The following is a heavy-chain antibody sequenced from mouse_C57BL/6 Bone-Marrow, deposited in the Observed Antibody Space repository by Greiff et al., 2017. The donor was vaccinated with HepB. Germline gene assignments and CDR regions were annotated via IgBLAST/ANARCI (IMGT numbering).Heavy chain of an antibody. CDR1: GYTFTSYW. CDR2: IDPSDSYT. CDR3: AREGDYWYFDV. J-gene: IGHJ1*03. Sequence: QVQLQQPGAELVMPGASVKLSCKASGYTFTSYWMHWVKQRPGQGLEWIGEIDPSDSYTNYNQKFKGKSTLTVDKSSSTAYMQLSSLTSEDSAVYYCAREGDYWYFDVWCTGTTVTVSS. V-gene: IGHV1-69*01.